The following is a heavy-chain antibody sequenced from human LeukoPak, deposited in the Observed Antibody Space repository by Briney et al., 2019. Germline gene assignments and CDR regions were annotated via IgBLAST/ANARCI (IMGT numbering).Heavy chain of an antibody. CDR3: TRVFDL. CDR1: GGSMKDYY. J-gene: IGHJ5*02. Sequence: SETLFLTCTVSGGSMKDYYWNWIRQPAGNGLEWIGLIYSSGSTNYSPSLKSRVTISIDTSKSQLSLKMTSVTAADTAVYYCTRVFDLWGQGTLVTVSS. V-gene: IGHV4-4*07. CDR2: IYSSGST.